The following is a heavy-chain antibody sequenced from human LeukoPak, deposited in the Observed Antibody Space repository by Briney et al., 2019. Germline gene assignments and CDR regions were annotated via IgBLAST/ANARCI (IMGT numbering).Heavy chain of an antibody. CDR2: INPNSCGT. Sequence: ASVNVSCNSSAYTFTGYYMHLLRHAPGQGHEWVGWINPNSCGTNYAQKFQGRVTMTRYTSISTAYMELSRLRSDDTAVYYCARAIEMATITPYYFDYWGQGTLVTVSS. CDR1: AYTFTGYY. CDR3: ARAIEMATITPYYFDY. D-gene: IGHD5-24*01. J-gene: IGHJ4*02. V-gene: IGHV1-2*02.